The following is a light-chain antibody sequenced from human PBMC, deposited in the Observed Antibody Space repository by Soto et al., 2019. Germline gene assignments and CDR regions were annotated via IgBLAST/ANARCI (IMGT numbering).Light chain of an antibody. CDR2: GAS. V-gene: IGKV3-20*01. Sequence: SPGTLALSRGERATFACSAIQIVSSSYLAWYQQKPGQAPRLLIYGASSRATGIPDRFSGSGSGTAFTLTIRGLQSEDFAVYYCQQYNDWPPTTCGQGTRLEIK. CDR3: QQYNDWPPTT. J-gene: IGKJ5*01. CDR1: QIVSSSY.